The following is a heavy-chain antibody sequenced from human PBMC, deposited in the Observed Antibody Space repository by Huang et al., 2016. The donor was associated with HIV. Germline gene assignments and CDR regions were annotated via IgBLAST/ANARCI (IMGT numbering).Heavy chain of an antibody. D-gene: IGHD4-17*01. CDR3: ARISLPGDYEGEAY. Sequence: QVTLRESGPALVKPTQTLTLTCTFSGFSLSTSGMCVSWIRQPPGKALEWLARIDVDDDKYYNTSLKTRLTISKDTSKNQVGLTMTNMDPVDTATYYCARISLPGDYEGEAYWGQGTLVTVSS. V-gene: IGHV2-70*15. J-gene: IGHJ4*02. CDR1: GFSLSTSGMC. CDR2: IDVDDDK.